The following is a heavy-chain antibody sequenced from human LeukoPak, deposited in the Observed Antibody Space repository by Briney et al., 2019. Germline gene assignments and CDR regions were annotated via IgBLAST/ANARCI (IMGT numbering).Heavy chain of an antibody. CDR1: GGSLSSGGYS. Sequence: SETLSLTCAVSGGSLSSGGYSWSWMRQPPGKGLEWIGYIYYSGSTYYNPSLKSRVTISVDTSKNQFSLKLSSVTAADTAVYYCARVSSSSPTYYFDYWGQGTLVTVSS. D-gene: IGHD6-6*01. CDR3: ARVSSSSPTYYFDY. V-gene: IGHV4-30-4*07. CDR2: IYYSGST. J-gene: IGHJ4*02.